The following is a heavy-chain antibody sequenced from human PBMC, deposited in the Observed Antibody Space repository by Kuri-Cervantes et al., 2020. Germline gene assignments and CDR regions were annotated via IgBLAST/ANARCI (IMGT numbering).Heavy chain of an antibody. CDR2: IKGKTDGGTT. J-gene: IGHJ6*02. D-gene: IGHD2/OR15-2a*01. V-gene: IGHV3-15*01. CDR1: GVTVSSNC. Sequence: GESLKISCAASGVTVSSNCMNWVRQAPGKGLEWVGRIKGKTDGGTTDYAAPVKVRFTISRDDSKNTLYLQMNSLKVDDTAVYYCARDREYYYYGMDVWGQGTPVTVSS. CDR3: ARDREYYYYGMDV.